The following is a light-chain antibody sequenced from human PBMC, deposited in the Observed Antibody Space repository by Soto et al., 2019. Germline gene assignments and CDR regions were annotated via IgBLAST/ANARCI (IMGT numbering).Light chain of an antibody. CDR2: GNS. Sequence: QSVLAQPPSVSGAPGQRVTMSCTGSSSNNGAGYDVHWYQQLPGTAPKLLIYGNSNRPSGVPDRFSGSKSGTSASLAITGLQAEDEADYYCQSYDSSLSGYVVFGGGTKVTVL. CDR1: SSNNGAGYD. V-gene: IGLV1-40*01. CDR3: QSYDSSLSGYVV. J-gene: IGLJ2*01.